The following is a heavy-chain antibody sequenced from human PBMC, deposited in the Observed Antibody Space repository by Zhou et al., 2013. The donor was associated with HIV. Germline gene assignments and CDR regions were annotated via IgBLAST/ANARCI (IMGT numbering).Heavy chain of an antibody. CDR3: ARGPGFWSGYQPYNSFDP. D-gene: IGHD3-3*01. Sequence: QVQLVQSGAEVKEPGSSVKVSCKASGAIFNTYAISWVRQAPGQGLEWMGRIIPVLSTANYAQKFQGRVTITADDSTSTAYMELNSLRSEDTAVYYCARGPGFWSGYQPYNSFDPWAREPWSPSPQ. V-gene: IGHV1-69*11. CDR1: GAIFNTYA. CDR2: IIPVLSTA. J-gene: IGHJ5*02.